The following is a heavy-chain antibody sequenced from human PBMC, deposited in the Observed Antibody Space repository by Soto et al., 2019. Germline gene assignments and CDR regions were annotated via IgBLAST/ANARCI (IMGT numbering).Heavy chain of an antibody. D-gene: IGHD2-21*02. Sequence: PSEPLSLTCAVYGGSFSGYYWSWIRQPPGKGMEWIGNVYYSGGAKYNPSVKRRVSISVDTSKNQFSLNLSSVTAADTAVYYCTRDGDGRMTTNPYYYYGMDVWGPGITVTVSS. J-gene: IGHJ6*02. CDR2: VYYSGGA. V-gene: IGHV4-34*11. CDR3: TRDGDGRMTTNPYYYYGMDV. CDR1: GGSFSGYY.